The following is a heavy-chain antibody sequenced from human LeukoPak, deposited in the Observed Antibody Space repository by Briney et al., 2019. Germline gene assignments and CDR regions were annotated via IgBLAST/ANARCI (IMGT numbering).Heavy chain of an antibody. J-gene: IGHJ5*02. V-gene: IGHV1-2*02. CDR3: ARDVPAGNNWFDP. Sequence: ASVKVSCKASGYTFTGYYMHWVRQAPGQGLEWMGWINPNSGGTNYAQKFQGRVTMTRDTPISTAYMELSRLRSDDTAVYYCARDVPAGNNWFDPWGQGTLVTVSS. CDR1: GYTFTGYY. CDR2: INPNSGGT. D-gene: IGHD6-13*01.